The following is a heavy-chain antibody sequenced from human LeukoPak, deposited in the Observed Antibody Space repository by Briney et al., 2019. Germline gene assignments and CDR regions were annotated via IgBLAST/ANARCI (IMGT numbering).Heavy chain of an antibody. CDR1: GFTVSSNS. D-gene: IGHD4-17*01. J-gene: IGHJ4*02. CDR2: IYSDNT. CDR3: AKPRTPMTSFFDY. V-gene: IGHV3-66*03. Sequence: GGSLRLSCTVSGFTVSSNSMSWVRQAPGKGLEWVSFIYSDNTHYSDSVKGRFTISRDNSKNTLYLQMNSLRPEDTAVYYCAKPRTPMTSFFDYWGQGTLVTVSS.